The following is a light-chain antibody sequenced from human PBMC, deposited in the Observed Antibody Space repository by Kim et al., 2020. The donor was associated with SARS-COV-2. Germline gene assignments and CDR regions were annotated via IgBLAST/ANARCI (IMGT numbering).Light chain of an antibody. V-gene: IGLV4-69*01. Sequence: SVKLTGTRRNGQYNYAIAWHQQQPGKGPRYLMKVNSDGSHSKGDGIPDRFSGSSSGAERYLTISSLQSDDEADYYCQTWGPGIRVFGGGTQLTVL. CDR2: VNSDGSH. J-gene: IGLJ3*02. CDR1: NGQYNYA. CDR3: QTWGPGIRV.